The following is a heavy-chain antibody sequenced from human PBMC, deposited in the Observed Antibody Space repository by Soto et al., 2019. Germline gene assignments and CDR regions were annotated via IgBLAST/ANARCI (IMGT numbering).Heavy chain of an antibody. CDR2: IYWDDDK. D-gene: IGHD3-9*01. J-gene: IGHJ4*02. V-gene: IGHV2-5*02. Sequence: QITLKESGPTLVKPTQTLTLTCTFSGFSLSTSGVGVGWIRQPPGKALEWLALIYWDDDKRYSPSLKSRLTIPKDPSQNQVVLTMTNMDPVDTAHYYCAHGLRYFAWSPGGYFDYWGQGTLATVSS. CDR3: AHGLRYFAWSPGGYFDY. CDR1: GFSLSTSGVG.